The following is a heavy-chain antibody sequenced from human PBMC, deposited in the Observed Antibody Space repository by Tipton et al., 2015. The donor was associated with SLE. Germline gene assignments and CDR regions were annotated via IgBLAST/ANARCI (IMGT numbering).Heavy chain of an antibody. CDR1: GGSFSGYY. Sequence: TLSLTCAVYGGSFSGYYWSWIRQPPGKGLEWIGEINHSGSTNYNPSLKGRVTISVDTSKNQFSLKLSSVTAADTAVYYCARDRTGDLDYWGQGTLVTVSS. J-gene: IGHJ4*02. D-gene: IGHD7-27*01. CDR3: ARDRTGDLDY. CDR2: INHSGST. V-gene: IGHV4-34*01.